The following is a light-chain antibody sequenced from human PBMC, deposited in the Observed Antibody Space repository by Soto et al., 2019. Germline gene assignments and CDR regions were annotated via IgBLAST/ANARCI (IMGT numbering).Light chain of an antibody. CDR3: QQYDNWPPMYT. CDR2: DVS. CDR1: QIVRSN. Sequence: EIVLTQSPATLSVSPGERATLSCRASQIVRSNLAWYQQRPGQAPRLLMYDVSTRATRIPARFSGSGSGTEFTLTISSLQSEDFAVYYCQQYDNWPPMYTFGQGTKLEIK. V-gene: IGKV3-15*01. J-gene: IGKJ2*01.